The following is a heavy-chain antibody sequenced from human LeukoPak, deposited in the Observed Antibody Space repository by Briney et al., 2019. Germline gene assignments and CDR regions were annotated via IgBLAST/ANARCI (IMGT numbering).Heavy chain of an antibody. CDR2: IKQDGSEK. J-gene: IGHJ6*03. Sequence: GGALRLSCAASGFTLSSYWTSWVRQARGKGLEGVANIKQDGSEKYYVDSVKGRFTISRHNAKNSLYLQMNSQRAEDTAVYYCARACESSSPGFMDVWGKGTPVTVSS. V-gene: IGHV3-7*01. CDR1: GFTLSSYW. CDR3: ARACESSSPGFMDV. D-gene: IGHD6-13*01.